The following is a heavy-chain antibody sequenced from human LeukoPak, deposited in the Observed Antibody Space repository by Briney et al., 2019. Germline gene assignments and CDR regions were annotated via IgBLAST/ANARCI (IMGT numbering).Heavy chain of an antibody. CDR3: ARVPFSLLRFWGRNYYYGMDV. D-gene: IGHD3-3*01. J-gene: IGHJ6*02. Sequence: GASVKVSCKASGYTFTSYAMHWVRQAPGQRLEWMGWINAGNGNTKYSQKFQGRVTITRDTSASTAYMELSSLRSEDTAVYYCARVPFSLLRFWGRNYYYGMDVWGQGTTVTVSS. CDR1: GYTFTSYA. V-gene: IGHV1-3*01. CDR2: INAGNGNT.